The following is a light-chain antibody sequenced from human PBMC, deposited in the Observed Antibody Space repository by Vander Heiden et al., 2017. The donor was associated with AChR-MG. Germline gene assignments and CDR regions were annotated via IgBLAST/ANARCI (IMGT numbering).Light chain of an antibody. CDR3: QQYGSSRF. V-gene: IGKV3-20*01. CDR2: GAS. J-gene: IGKJ2*01. Sequence: IVLTPSPGTLSLSPGERATLSYRASQSVSSSYVAWYQQKPGQAPRLLIDGASSSATGIPDRFSGSWAGTDFTLTISRLEPEDFAVYYCQQYGSSRFFGQGTKLEIK. CDR1: QSVSSSY.